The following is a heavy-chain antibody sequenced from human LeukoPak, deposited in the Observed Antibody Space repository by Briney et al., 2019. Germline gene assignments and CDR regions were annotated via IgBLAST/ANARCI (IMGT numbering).Heavy chain of an antibody. Sequence: GGSLRLSCAASGFTVSSNYMSWVRQAPGKGLEWVSVIYSGGSTYYADSVKGRFTISRDNSKNTLSLQMNSLRGDDTAVYYCARVDWELLDGDFDYWGQGTLVTVSA. J-gene: IGHJ4*02. CDR2: IYSGGST. D-gene: IGHD1-26*01. CDR3: ARVDWELLDGDFDY. CDR1: GFTVSSNY. V-gene: IGHV3-53*01.